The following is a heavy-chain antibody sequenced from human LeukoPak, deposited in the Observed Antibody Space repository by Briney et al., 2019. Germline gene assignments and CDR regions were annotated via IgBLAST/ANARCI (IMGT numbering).Heavy chain of an antibody. Sequence: ASVKVSCKASGYTLTSYDINWVRQATGQGLEWMGWMNPNSGNTGYAQKFQGRVTITRNTSISTAYMELSSLRSEDTAVYYCARGRGSGSYYNSNWFDPWGQGTLVTVSS. CDR1: GYTLTSYD. V-gene: IGHV1-8*03. CDR3: ARGRGSGSYYNSNWFDP. J-gene: IGHJ5*02. D-gene: IGHD3-10*01. CDR2: MNPNSGNT.